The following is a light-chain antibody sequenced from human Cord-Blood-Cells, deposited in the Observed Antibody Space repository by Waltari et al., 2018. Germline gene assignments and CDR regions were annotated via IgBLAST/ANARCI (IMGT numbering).Light chain of an antibody. V-gene: IGLV2-11*01. J-gene: IGLJ3*02. CDR2: DVS. CDR1: SSDVGGYYH. Sequence: SALPPPRPASGSPGQSVTISCTGTSSDVGGYYHVSWYQQHPGKAPKLMIYDVSKRPSGVPDRFSGSKSGNTASLTISGLQAEDEADYYCCSYAGSYTWVFGGGTKLTVL. CDR3: CSYAGSYTWV.